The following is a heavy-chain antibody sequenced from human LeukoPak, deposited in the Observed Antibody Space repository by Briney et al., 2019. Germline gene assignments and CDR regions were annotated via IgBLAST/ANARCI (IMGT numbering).Heavy chain of an antibody. J-gene: IGHJ4*02. CDR1: GGSISSSSYY. CDR2: IYYSGST. Sequence: SETLSLTCTVSGGSISSSSYYWGWIRQPPGKGLEWIGSIYYSGSTYYNPSLKSRVTISVDTSKNQFSLKLSSVTAADTAVYYCASYGSYRNPVNDYWGQGTLVTVSS. CDR3: ASYGSYRNPVNDY. D-gene: IGHD1-26*01. V-gene: IGHV4-39*01.